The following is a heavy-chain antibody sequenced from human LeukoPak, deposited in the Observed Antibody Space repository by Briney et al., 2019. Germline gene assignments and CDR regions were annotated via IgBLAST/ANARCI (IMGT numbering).Heavy chain of an antibody. V-gene: IGHV4-39*07. J-gene: IGHJ6*02. Sequence: SETLSLTCTVSGGSISSSSYYWGWIRQPPGKGLEWIGSIYYSGSTYYNPSLKSRVTISVDTSKNQFSLKLSSVTAADTAVYYCARDGDGYNSPYYYGMDVWGQGTTVTVSS. CDR2: IYYSGST. D-gene: IGHD5-24*01. CDR1: GGSISSSSYY. CDR3: ARDGDGYNSPYYYGMDV.